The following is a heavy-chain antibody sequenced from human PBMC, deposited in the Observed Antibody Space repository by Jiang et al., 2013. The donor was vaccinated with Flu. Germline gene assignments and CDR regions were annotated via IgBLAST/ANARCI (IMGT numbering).Heavy chain of an antibody. CDR2: IYYSGTT. CDR3: AREGSYNSNWSPIT. Sequence: LLKPSETLSLACTVSGGSIGSYYWSWIRQPPGKGLEWIGYIYYSGTTNYNPSLKSRVSISVDTSKTQLSLKLRSVTAADTAVYYCAREGSYNSNWSPITWGQGTLVTVSS. V-gene: IGHV4-59*01. J-gene: IGHJ5*02. CDR1: GGSIGSYY. D-gene: IGHD6-13*01.